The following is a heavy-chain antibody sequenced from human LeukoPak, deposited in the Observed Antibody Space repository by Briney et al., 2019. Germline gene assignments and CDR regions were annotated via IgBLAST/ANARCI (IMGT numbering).Heavy chain of an antibody. CDR3: AVRDR. CDR2: INHSGST. CDR1: VGSFSGYY. V-gene: IGHV4-34*01. D-gene: IGHD3-10*01. J-gene: IGHJ4*02. Sequence: MPSETLSLTCAVYVGSFSGYYRSWIRQPPGKGLEWIGEINHSGSTNYNPSLKSRVTISVDTSKNQFSLKLSSVTAADTAVYYCAVRDRWGQGTLVTVSS.